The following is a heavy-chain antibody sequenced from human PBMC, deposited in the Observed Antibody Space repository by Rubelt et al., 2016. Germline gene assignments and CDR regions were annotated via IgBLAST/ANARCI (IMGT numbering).Heavy chain of an antibody. CDR2: INNSGST. Sequence: QVQLQQWGAGLLKPSETLSLTCAVYGGSFSGYYWSWIRQPPGKGLEWIGEINNSGSTNYNPSLKGRVPISVDTSKNQFSLKLSSVTDADTAVYYWARGDIVVVPAAKSLWVYMDVWGKGTTVTVSS. CDR3: ARGDIVVVPAAKSLWVYMDV. J-gene: IGHJ6*03. CDR1: GGSFSGYY. D-gene: IGHD2-2*01. V-gene: IGHV4-34*01.